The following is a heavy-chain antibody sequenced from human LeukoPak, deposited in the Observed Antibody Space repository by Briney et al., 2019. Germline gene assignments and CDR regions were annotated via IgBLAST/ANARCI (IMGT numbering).Heavy chain of an antibody. D-gene: IGHD3-3*01. V-gene: IGHV3-48*03. CDR3: ARTSFGFWSGYRDY. Sequence: GGSLRLSCAASGFTFFSHSMNWVRQVPGKGLEWVSYISGSGTTMYYADSVKGRFTISRDNAKNSVFLQMNSLRADDTAVYYCARTSFGFWSGYRDYWGQGTLVTVSS. CDR2: ISGSGTTM. CDR1: GFTFFSHS. J-gene: IGHJ4*02.